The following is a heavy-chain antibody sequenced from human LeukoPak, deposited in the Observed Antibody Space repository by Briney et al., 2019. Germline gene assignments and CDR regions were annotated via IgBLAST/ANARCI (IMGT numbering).Heavy chain of an antibody. J-gene: IGHJ6*03. CDR1: GFTVSSNY. CDR2: IYSGVST. Sequence: GGSLRLSCAASGFTVSSNYMSWGRQAPGNGLEWVSVIYSGVSTYYADSVKGRFTISRDNSKNTLYLQMNSLRAEDTAVYYCARGPQMTTNYYYYYMDVWGKGTTVTISS. CDR3: ARGPQMTTNYYYYYMDV. D-gene: IGHD4-11*01. V-gene: IGHV3-53*01.